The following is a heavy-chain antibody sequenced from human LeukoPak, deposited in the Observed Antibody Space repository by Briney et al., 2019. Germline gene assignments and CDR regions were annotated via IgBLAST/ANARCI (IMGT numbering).Heavy chain of an antibody. CDR2: ISSSGSTI. Sequence: GGSLRLSCAASGFTFSDYYMSWIRQAPGKGLEWVSYISSSGSTIYYADSVKGRFTISRDNAKNSLYLQMNSLRAEDTAVYYCARGRYYYDSSGYYDAIDIWGQGTMVTVSS. D-gene: IGHD3-22*01. CDR3: ARGRYYYDSSGYYDAIDI. J-gene: IGHJ3*02. CDR1: GFTFSDYY. V-gene: IGHV3-11*01.